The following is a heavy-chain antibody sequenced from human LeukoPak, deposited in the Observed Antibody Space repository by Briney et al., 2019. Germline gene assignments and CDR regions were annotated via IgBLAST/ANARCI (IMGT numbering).Heavy chain of an antibody. J-gene: IGHJ6*03. CDR2: IYYSGST. D-gene: IGHD6-13*01. Sequence: SETLSLTCTVSGGSISSSSYYWGWIRQPPGKGLEWIGSIYYSGSTYYNPYLKSRVTISVDTSKNQFSLKLSSVTAADTAVYYCAGARWTGNEIAAAGTSIPDYYYYYMDVWCKGTTVTVSS. CDR1: GGSISSSSYY. CDR3: AGARWTGNEIAAAGTSIPDYYYYYMDV. V-gene: IGHV4-39*07.